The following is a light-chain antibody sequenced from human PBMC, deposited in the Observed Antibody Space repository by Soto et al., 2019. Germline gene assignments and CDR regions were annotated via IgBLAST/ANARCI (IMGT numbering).Light chain of an antibody. Sequence: EIVLTQSPGTLSLSPGERATLSCRASQSVSSSYLAWYQQKPGQAPRLLIYGASSRATGIPDRFSGSGSGTEFTLTISSLQSEDFAVYYWQQRQYWPPITFGQGTRLEIK. CDR1: QSVSSSY. V-gene: IGKV3D-20*02. CDR2: GAS. J-gene: IGKJ5*01. CDR3: QQRQYWPPIT.